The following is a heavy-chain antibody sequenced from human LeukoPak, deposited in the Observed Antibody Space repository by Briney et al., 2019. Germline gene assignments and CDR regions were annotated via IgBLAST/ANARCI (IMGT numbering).Heavy chain of an antibody. CDR1: GGSISSYY. Sequence: SETLSLTCTVSGGSISSYYWSWIRQPPGKGLEWNGYIYYSGSTNYNPSLKSRVTISVDTSKNQFSLKLSSVTAADTAVYYCARVIALDDYDSSGYLDYWGQGTLVTVSS. CDR2: IYYSGST. D-gene: IGHD3-22*01. CDR3: ARVIALDDYDSSGYLDY. J-gene: IGHJ4*02. V-gene: IGHV4-59*01.